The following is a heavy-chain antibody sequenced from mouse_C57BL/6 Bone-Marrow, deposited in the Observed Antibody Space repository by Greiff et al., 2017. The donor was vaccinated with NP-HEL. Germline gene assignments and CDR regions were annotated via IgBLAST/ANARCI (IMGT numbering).Heavy chain of an antibody. CDR1: GYTFTSYG. D-gene: IGHD2-1*01. Sequence: VQLKESGAELARPGASVTLSCTASGYTFTSYGISWVKQRTGQGLEWIGEIYPRSGNTYYNEKFKGKATLTADKSSSTAYMELRSLTSEDSAVYFCARRGYGNCFDYWGQGTTLTVSS. V-gene: IGHV1-81*01. CDR3: ARRGYGNCFDY. CDR2: IYPRSGNT. J-gene: IGHJ2*01.